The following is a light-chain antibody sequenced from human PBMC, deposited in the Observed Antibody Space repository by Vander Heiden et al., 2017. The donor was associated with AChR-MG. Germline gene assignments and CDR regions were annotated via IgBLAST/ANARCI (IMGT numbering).Light chain of an antibody. CDR3: LHSDSFPLT. CDR1: QRISNY. J-gene: IGKJ4*01. CDR2: AAS. Sequence: DIQMTQSPSSLSASVGDRVTITCRASQRISNYLNWYQQKPGKAPKLLIYAASSLQSGVPSRFSGSGSGTDFTLTISSLQPEDFATYYCLHSDSFPLTFGAGTKVEIK. V-gene: IGKV1-39*01.